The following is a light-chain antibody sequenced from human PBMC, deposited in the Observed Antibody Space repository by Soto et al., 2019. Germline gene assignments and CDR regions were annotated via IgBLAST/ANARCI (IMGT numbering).Light chain of an antibody. CDR3: MQALQTPVT. CDR1: QSLLHNNGYNY. Sequence: DIVMTQSPLSLPVTPGEPASISCRSSQSLLHNNGYNYLDWYLQRPGQSPQLLIYLASHRASGGPDRFSGSGSGTDFTLKISRVEAEDVGVYYCMQALQTPVTFGPGTKVEIK. CDR2: LAS. V-gene: IGKV2-28*01. J-gene: IGKJ3*01.